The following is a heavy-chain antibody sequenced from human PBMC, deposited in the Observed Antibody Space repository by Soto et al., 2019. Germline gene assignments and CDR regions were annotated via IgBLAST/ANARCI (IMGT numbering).Heavy chain of an antibody. CDR1: GFTFSNYA. Sequence: EMQLLESGGGLVQPGGSLKLSCAASGFTFSNYAMSWVRQAPGKGLEWVSTISGRGGNTYYADSVKGRFTISRDNSRKTLYLQMDRLRVEDSAVYSCAKAGCSGGTCYLYYFDYWGQGALVTVSS. D-gene: IGHD2-15*01. CDR2: ISGRGGNT. CDR3: AKAGCSGGTCYLYYFDY. J-gene: IGHJ4*02. V-gene: IGHV3-23*01.